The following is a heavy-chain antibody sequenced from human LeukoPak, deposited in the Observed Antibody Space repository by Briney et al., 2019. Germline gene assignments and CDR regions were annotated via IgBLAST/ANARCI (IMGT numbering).Heavy chain of an antibody. V-gene: IGHV1-69*05. J-gene: IGHJ3*02. D-gene: IGHD2-21*01. CDR3: AREVVIAIYAFDI. CDR2: IIPIFGTA. Sequence: SVKGSCKASGGTFSSYAISWVRQAPGQGLEWMGGIIPIFGTANYAQKFQGRVTITTDESTSTAYMELSSLRSEDTAVYYCAREVVIAIYAFDIWGQGTMVTVSS. CDR1: GGTFSSYA.